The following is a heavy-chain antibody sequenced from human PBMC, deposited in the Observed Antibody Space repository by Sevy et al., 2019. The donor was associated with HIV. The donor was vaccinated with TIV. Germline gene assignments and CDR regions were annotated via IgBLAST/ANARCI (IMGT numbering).Heavy chain of an antibody. V-gene: IGHV3-23*01. D-gene: IGHD5-18*01. J-gene: IGHJ4*02. CDR2: ISGAGDYR. CDR1: GFTFSNFA. CDR3: AKKMGGGSGMAFLVDY. Sequence: GGSLRLSCAASGFTFSNFAMGWVRQAPGKGLDWISVISGAGDYRYYADSVKGRFTISRDSSKNTLSLQMNSLRAEDTAIFYCAKKMGGGSGMAFLVDYWGQGTLVTVS.